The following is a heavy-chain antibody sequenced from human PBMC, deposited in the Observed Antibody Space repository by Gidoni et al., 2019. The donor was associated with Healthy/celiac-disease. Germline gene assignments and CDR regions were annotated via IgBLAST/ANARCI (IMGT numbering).Heavy chain of an antibody. Sequence: QVQLLESGGGVVQPGRSLRLPCAASGFTFSSYGMHWVRQAPGKGLEWVAVISYDGSNKYYADSVKGRFTISRDNSKNTLYLQMNSLRAEDTAVYYCAKDSSSGWQYYFDYWGQGTLVTVSS. J-gene: IGHJ4*02. V-gene: IGHV3-30*18. D-gene: IGHD6-19*01. CDR1: GFTFSSYG. CDR3: AKDSSSGWQYYFDY. CDR2: ISYDGSNK.